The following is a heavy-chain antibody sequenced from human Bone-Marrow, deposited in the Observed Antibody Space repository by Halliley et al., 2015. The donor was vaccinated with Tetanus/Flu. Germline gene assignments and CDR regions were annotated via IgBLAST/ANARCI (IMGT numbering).Heavy chain of an antibody. CDR2: IGSSGTST. J-gene: IGHJ4*02. Sequence: VSTIGSSGTSTFSADSVKGRFTVSRDNSKNNVYLQMDSLRAEDTAIYYCAKVRQRVAVAAPFDSWGQGTLVTVSS. V-gene: IGHV3-23*01. CDR3: AKVRQRVAVAAPFDS. D-gene: IGHD6-19*01.